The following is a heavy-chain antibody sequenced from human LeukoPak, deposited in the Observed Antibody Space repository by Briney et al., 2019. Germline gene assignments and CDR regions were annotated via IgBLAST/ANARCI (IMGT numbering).Heavy chain of an antibody. Sequence: GGSLRLSCTASGFTCSDCDMNWVRQAPGKGLEWVSSISGRSTHIYYGDSVKGRFSISRDNAQNLVFLQMNSLRVEDTAVYYCVRAFSPLRPATAGDFWGQGVLVTVSS. J-gene: IGHJ4*02. CDR1: GFTCSDCD. D-gene: IGHD6-25*01. CDR2: ISGRSTHI. CDR3: VRAFSPLRPATAGDF. V-gene: IGHV3-21*06.